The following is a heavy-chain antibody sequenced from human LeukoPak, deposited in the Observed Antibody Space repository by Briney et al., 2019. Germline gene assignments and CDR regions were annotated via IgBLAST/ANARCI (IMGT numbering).Heavy chain of an antibody. Sequence: SGPTLVKPTQTVTLTCTFSGFSLSTSGVGVGWIRQPPGKALEWLALIYWDDDKRYSPSLKSRLTITKDTSKNQVVLTMTNMDPVDTATYYCAHIVDTAMVMDYWGQGTLVTVSS. D-gene: IGHD5-18*01. V-gene: IGHV2-5*02. CDR1: GFSLSTSGVG. CDR3: AHIVDTAMVMDY. CDR2: IYWDDDK. J-gene: IGHJ4*02.